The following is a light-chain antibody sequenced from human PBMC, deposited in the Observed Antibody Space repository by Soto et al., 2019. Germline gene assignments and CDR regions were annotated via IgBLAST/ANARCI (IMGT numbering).Light chain of an antibody. CDR2: EGS. CDR1: SSDVGSYNF. J-gene: IGLJ2*01. CDR3: CSYAGSSTL. V-gene: IGLV2-23*01. Sequence: QSALTQPASVSGSPGQSITISCTGTSSDVGSYNFVSWYQQHPGKAPKLMIYEGSKRPSGVSNRFSGSKSGNTASLTISGHQAEDEADYSCCSYAGSSTLFGGGTKLTVL.